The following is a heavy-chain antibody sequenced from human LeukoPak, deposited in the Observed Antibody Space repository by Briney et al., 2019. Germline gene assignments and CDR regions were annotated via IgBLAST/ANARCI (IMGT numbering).Heavy chain of an antibody. CDR1: GFTFSNYG. Sequence: GGSLRLSCAASGFTFSNYGMSWVRQAPGKGLEWVSAISGSGGSTYYADSVKGRFTISRDNSKSTLYLQMNSLRAEDTAVYYCATEAGYYYGSGSPFDYWGQGTLVTVSS. V-gene: IGHV3-23*01. D-gene: IGHD3-10*01. J-gene: IGHJ4*02. CDR2: ISGSGGST. CDR3: ATEAGYYYGSGSPFDY.